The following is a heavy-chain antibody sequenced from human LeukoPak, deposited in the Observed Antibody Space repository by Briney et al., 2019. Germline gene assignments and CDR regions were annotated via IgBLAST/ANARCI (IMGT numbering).Heavy chain of an antibody. CDR1: GYTFTGYY. V-gene: IGHV1-2*02. CDR2: INPNSGGT. Sequence: ASVKVSCKASGYTFTGYYMHWVRQAPGQGLEWMGWINPNSGGTNYAQKFQGGVTMTRDTSISTAYMELSRLRSDDTAVYYCARDRGSSWPGWPANDAFDIWGQGTMVTVSS. D-gene: IGHD6-13*01. CDR3: ARDRGSSWPGWPANDAFDI. J-gene: IGHJ3*02.